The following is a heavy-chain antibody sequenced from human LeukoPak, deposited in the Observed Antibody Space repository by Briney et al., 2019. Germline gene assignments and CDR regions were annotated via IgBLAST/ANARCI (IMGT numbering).Heavy chain of an antibody. J-gene: IGHJ4*01. Sequence: GGSVTLSCAASTFSLSQFWMSWVRQVPGKGLQWVANIDQDGGERHYAESVKGRFTISRDNAKKLVFLQMNGLRVEDTALYYCARVPVSNPYYYASNLYFVHWG. CDR3: ARVPVSNPYYYASNLYFVH. CDR2: IDQDGGER. V-gene: IGHV3-7*01. D-gene: IGHD3-10*01. CDR1: TFSLSQFW.